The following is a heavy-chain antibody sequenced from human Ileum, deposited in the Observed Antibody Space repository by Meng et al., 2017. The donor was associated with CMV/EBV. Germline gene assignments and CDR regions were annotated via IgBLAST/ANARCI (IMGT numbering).Heavy chain of an antibody. CDR2: VYSSGST. CDR3: ARGSSSWAFDY. V-gene: IGHV4-4*07. D-gene: IGHD2-2*01. CDR1: GGSISGYY. Sequence: VQLTDSGPGLLKPSETLSSTCTVSGGSISGYYWSWIRQPATNGLEWIGRVYSSGSTDYNPSLQSRVTMSVDTSKNQFYLKLSSVTAADTAVYYCARGSSSWAFDYWGQGTLVTVSS. J-gene: IGHJ4*02.